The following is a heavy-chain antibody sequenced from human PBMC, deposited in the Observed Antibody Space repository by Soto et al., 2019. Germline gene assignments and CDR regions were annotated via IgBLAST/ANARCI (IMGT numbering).Heavy chain of an antibody. Sequence: QVQLQESGPGLVKPSQTLSLTCAVSHGTMTSCGYYWSWIRQFPGKGLEWIGQIVHTGNTYYNPSLKRRVSMSVDTSRTKFSVMLSCVTAADTAVNFGARASDKYGGPFDYWGQGILLTVSS. CDR3: ARASDKYGGPFDY. CDR2: IVHTGNT. J-gene: IGHJ4*02. V-gene: IGHV4-31*11. D-gene: IGHD5-12*01. CDR1: HGTMTSCGYY.